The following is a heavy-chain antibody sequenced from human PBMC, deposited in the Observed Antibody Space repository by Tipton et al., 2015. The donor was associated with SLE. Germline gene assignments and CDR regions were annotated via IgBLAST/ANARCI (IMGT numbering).Heavy chain of an antibody. CDR1: GFTFSNYA. V-gene: IGHV3-30-3*01. CDR2: ISYDGSNK. CDR3: ARDAYSSSMDV. J-gene: IGHJ6*03. D-gene: IGHD6-13*01. Sequence: RSLRLSCAASGFTFSNYAMHWVRQAPGKGLEWGAVISYDGSNKYYADSVKGRFTISRDNSKNTLYLQMNSLRAEDTAVYYCARDAYSSSMDVRGKGTTVTVSS.